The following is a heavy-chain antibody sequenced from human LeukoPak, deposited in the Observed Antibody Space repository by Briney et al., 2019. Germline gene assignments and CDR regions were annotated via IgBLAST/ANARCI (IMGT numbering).Heavy chain of an antibody. CDR3: AKGTKTYYDILTGYYIPNYFDY. Sequence: PGGSLRLSCVASGFTFSSYAMHWVRQTPGKGLEYVSGINSNGGSTHYANSVKGRFTISRDNSKHTLYLQMGSLRAEDTAVYYCAKGTKTYYDILTGYYIPNYFDYWGQGTLVTVSS. CDR2: INSNGGST. J-gene: IGHJ4*02. V-gene: IGHV3-64*01. CDR1: GFTFSSYA. D-gene: IGHD3-9*01.